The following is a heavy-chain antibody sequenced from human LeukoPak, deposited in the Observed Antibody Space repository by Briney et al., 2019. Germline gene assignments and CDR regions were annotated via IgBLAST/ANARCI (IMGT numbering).Heavy chain of an antibody. CDR1: GFTVSSNY. CDR2: IYSGGST. J-gene: IGHJ4*02. D-gene: IGHD4-23*01. Sequence: GSLRLSCAASGFTVSSNYMSWVRQAPGKGLEWVSVIYSGGSTYYADSVKGRFTLSRDNSKNTLYLQMNSLRAEDTAVYYTVVISGRLGGYWGQGTLVTVSS. V-gene: IGHV3-66*01. CDR3: VVISGRLGGY.